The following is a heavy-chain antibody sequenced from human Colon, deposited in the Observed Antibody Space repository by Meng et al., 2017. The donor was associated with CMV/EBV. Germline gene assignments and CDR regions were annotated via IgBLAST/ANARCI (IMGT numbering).Heavy chain of an antibody. Sequence: SVKVSCKASGYTFTSYYMHWVRQAPGQGLEWMGIINPSGGSTSYAQKFQGRVTMTRDTSTSTVYMELSSLRSEDTAVYYCARVGQAGYCSSTSCYKGVDYWGQGTLVTVFS. CDR1: GYTFTSYY. CDR3: ARVGQAGYCSSTSCYKGVDY. CDR2: INPSGGST. J-gene: IGHJ4*02. D-gene: IGHD2-2*02. V-gene: IGHV1-46*01.